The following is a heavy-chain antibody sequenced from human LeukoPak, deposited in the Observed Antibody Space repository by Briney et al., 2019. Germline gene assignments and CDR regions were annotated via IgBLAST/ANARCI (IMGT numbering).Heavy chain of an antibody. CDR3: ARDGIEAIDS. Sequence: SETLSLTCTVSGASISSGGNFWTWMRQPAGKGLEWIGRIYTSGSTNYNPSLKSRVTISADTSKKQFYLKLNSVTAADTAVYYCARDGIEAIDSWGQGTLVIVSS. CDR1: GASISSGGNF. CDR2: IYTSGST. J-gene: IGHJ4*02. V-gene: IGHV4-61*02. D-gene: IGHD1-26*01.